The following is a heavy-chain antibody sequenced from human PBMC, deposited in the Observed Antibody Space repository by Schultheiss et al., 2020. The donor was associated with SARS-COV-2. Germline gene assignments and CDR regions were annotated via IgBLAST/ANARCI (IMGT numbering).Heavy chain of an antibody. CDR1: GYTFTGYY. CDR2: INPNSGGT. J-gene: IGHJ4*02. D-gene: IGHD5-12*01. CDR3: ARDSVDIEYYFDY. Sequence: ASVKVSCKASGYTFTGYYMHWVRQAPGQGLEWMGWINPNSGGTNYAQKFQGRVTMTRDTSISTAYMELSRLRSDDTAMYYCARDSVDIEYYFDYWGQGTLVTVSS. V-gene: IGHV1-2*02.